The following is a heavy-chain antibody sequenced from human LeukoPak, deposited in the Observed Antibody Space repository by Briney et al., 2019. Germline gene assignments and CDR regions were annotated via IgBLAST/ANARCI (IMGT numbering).Heavy chain of an antibody. CDR1: GFMFSDYY. CDR3: AKDMQTWPRFPDY. CDR2: INDNGSTR. Sequence: GGSLRLSCAASGFMFSDYYMSWIRQAPGKGLEWVSGINDNGSTRFYAASVKGRFTSSRDNPKNTLYLQMNGLRVEDTAVYYCAKDMQTWPRFPDYWGQGTLVTVSS. D-gene: IGHD5-12*01. J-gene: IGHJ4*02. V-gene: IGHV3-23*01.